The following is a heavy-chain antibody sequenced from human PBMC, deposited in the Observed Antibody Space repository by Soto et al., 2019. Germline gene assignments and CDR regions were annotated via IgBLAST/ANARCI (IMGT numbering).Heavy chain of an antibody. CDR3: ARDLITMVRGYGMDV. CDR2: ISYDGSNK. J-gene: IGHJ6*02. Sequence: GGSLRLSCGASGFTFSSYAMHWVRQAPGKGLEWVAVISYDGSNKYYADSVKGRFTISRDNSKNTLYLQMNSLRAEDTAVYYCARDLITMVRGYGMDVWGQGTTVTVSS. CDR1: GFTFSSYA. V-gene: IGHV3-30-3*01. D-gene: IGHD3-10*01.